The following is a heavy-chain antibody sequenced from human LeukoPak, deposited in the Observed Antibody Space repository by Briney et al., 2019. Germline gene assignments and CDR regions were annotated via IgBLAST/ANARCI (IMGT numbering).Heavy chain of an antibody. Sequence: PGGSLRLSCAASGYTFTSYSMNWVRQAPGKGLEWVSYISDGGETIYYADSVKGRFTISRDNAKNSLYLQMNSLRVEDTAVYYCASYLYWWSDLGYWGQGTLVTVSS. CDR2: ISDGGETI. J-gene: IGHJ4*02. D-gene: IGHD2-8*02. CDR3: ASYLYWWSDLGY. V-gene: IGHV3-48*01. CDR1: GYTFTSYS.